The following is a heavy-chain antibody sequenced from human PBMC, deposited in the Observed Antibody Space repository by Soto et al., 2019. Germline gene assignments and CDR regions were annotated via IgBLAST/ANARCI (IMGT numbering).Heavy chain of an antibody. V-gene: IGHV4-34*01. CDR1: GGSFNPYH. D-gene: IGHD1-1*01. Sequence: QVELRQWGSGLLKPSATLSLTCAVYGGSFNPYHWSFIRQHPGKTLEWIGEIDHTGRTNYNPSVKGRVTMSVETTKNPFSLNLRSVTAADTALYYGVRSMNDQIHHHWGFDSWGQGTLVNGSS. CDR3: VRSMNDQIHHHWGFDS. J-gene: IGHJ5*01. CDR2: IDHTGRT.